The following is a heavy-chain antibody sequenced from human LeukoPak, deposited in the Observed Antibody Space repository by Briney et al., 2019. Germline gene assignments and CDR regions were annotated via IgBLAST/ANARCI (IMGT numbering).Heavy chain of an antibody. CDR2: IYYSGST. D-gene: IGHD3-22*01. J-gene: IGHJ4*02. CDR1: GGSISYYY. Sequence: PSETLSLTCTVSGGSISYYYWGWIRQPPGKGLEWIGYIYYSGSTNYHPSLKSRVTISVDTSKNQFSLNLSSVTAADTAVYYCARADYYYESSGYTYLFDYWGQGILVTVSS. V-gene: IGHV4-59*01. CDR3: ARADYYYESSGYTYLFDY.